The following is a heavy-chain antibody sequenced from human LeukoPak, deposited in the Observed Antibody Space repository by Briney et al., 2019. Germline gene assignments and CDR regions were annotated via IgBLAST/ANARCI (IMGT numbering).Heavy chain of an antibody. CDR1: GFTFDDYA. V-gene: IGHV3-9*01. CDR2: ISWNSGSI. J-gene: IGHJ3*02. Sequence: GGSLRLSCAASGFTFDDYAMHWVRQAPGKGLEWVSGISWNSGSIGYADSVKGRFTVSRDNTKNSLYLQMNSLRAEDTAVYYCARRTPIITIFGVVINGAFDIWGQGTMVTVSS. CDR3: ARRTPIITIFGVVINGAFDI. D-gene: IGHD3-3*01.